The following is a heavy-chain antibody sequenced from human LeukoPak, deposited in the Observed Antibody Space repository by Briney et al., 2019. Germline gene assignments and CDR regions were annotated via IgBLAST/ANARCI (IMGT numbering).Heavy chain of an antibody. CDR2: IIISSIYI. CDR3: ASWYGGYVGYFDY. J-gene: IGHJ4*02. CDR1: GFTFSSYS. Sequence: GGSLRLSCAASGFTFSSYSMNWVPQAPGKGLWCVSSIIISSIYIYYADSVKGRVTISRDNAKNSLYLQMTSLRAADMAVSYCASWYGGYVGYFDYWGQGTLVTVSS. D-gene: IGHD5-12*01. V-gene: IGHV3-21*01.